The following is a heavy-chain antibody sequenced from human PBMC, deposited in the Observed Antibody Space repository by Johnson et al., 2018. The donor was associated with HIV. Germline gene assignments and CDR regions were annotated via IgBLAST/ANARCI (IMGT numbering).Heavy chain of an antibody. J-gene: IGHJ3*02. CDR2: IKHDGREK. CDR1: GFTFSSYW. D-gene: IGHD1-26*01. V-gene: IGHV3-7*02. Sequence: VQLVESGGGLVQPGGSLRLSCAASGFTFSSYWMSWVRQAPGKGLEWVANIKHDGREKYYVDSVKGRFTISRDNAKNSLYLQMNRLSAENTAVYYCAGGSYNDAFDIWGQGTMVTVSS. CDR3: AGGSYNDAFDI.